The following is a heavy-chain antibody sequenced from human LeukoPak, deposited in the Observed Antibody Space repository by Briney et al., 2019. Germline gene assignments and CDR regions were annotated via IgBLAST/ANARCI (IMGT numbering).Heavy chain of an antibody. CDR2: INPNSGGT. CDR3: ARDLIHHAEQESGEV. D-gene: IGHD3-16*01. CDR1: GGTFSSYA. V-gene: IGHV1-2*02. J-gene: IGHJ4*02. Sequence: GASVKVSCKASGGTFSSYAISWVRQAPGQGLEWMGWINPNSGGTNYAQKFQGRVTMTRDTSISTAYMELSRLRSDDTAVYYCARDLIHHAEQESGEVWGQGTLVTVSS.